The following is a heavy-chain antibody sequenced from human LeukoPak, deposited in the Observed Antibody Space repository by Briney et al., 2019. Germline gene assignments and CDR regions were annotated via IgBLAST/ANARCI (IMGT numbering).Heavy chain of an antibody. V-gene: IGHV1-2*02. CDR2: INPNSGDT. CDR1: GFPFSDFY. J-gene: IGHJ4*02. CDR3: ARDDIVGSVDFDY. Sequence: ASVKVSCKASGFPFSDFYIHWVRQAPGQGREWRGGINPNSGDTKYTQRFQGRVTMTRDTSISTAYMEMTSLRYDDTAVYYCARDDIVGSVDFDYWGQGTLVTVSS. D-gene: IGHD1-26*01.